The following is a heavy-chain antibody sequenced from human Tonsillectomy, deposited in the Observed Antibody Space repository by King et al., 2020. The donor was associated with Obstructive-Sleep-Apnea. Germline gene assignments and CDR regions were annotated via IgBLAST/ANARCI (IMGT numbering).Heavy chain of an antibody. V-gene: IGHV4-34*01. J-gene: IGHJ5*02. CDR1: GGSFSGYF. CDR3: ARGLQWFVRLAP. D-gene: IGHD3-10*01. Sequence: VQLQQWGAGLLKPSETLFLTCAVNGGSFSGYFWNWSRQPPGKGLEWIGEINHSGSTNYNASLKSRVTMSVDTSNNHFSLRLSSVTAADTAVYYCARGLQWFVRLAPWGQGTLVTVSS. CDR2: INHSGST.